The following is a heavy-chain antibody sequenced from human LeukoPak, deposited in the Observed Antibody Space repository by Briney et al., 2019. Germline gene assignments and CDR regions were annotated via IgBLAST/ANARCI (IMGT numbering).Heavy chain of an antibody. D-gene: IGHD6-13*01. J-gene: IGHJ5*02. CDR2: INPNSGGT. CDR3: ARDRIAAAGFDP. CDR1: GYTFTGYY. V-gene: IGHV1-2*02. Sequence: ASVKVSCEASGYTFTGYYMHWVRQAPGQGLEWMGWINPNSGGTNYAQKLQGRVTMTRDTSISTAYMELSRLRSDDTAVYYCARDRIAAAGFDPWGQGTLVTVSS.